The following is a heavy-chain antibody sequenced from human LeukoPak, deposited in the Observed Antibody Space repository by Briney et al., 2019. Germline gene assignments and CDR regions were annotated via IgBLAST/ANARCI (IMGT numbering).Heavy chain of an antibody. CDR2: ISSSGSTI. CDR1: GFTFSDYY. Sequence: PGGSLRLSCAASGFTFSDYYMSWIRQAPGKGLEWVSYISSSGSTIYYADSVKGRFTISRDNAKNSLYLQMNSLRAEDTAVYYCARDPSRGYSYGLFDYWGQGTLVTVSS. CDR3: ARDPSRGYSYGLFDY. D-gene: IGHD5-18*01. V-gene: IGHV3-11*01. J-gene: IGHJ4*02.